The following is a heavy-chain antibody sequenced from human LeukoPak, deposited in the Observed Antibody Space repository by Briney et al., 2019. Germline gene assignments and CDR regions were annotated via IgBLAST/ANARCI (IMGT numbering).Heavy chain of an antibody. V-gene: IGHV1-3*03. D-gene: IGHD2-15*01. CDR3: ASLYCSGGSCYVGPMFGWFDP. CDR2: INAGNGNT. Sequence: GASVKVSCKASGYTFTSYDINWVRQAPGQRLEWMGWINAGNGNTKYSQEFQGRVTITADESTSTAYMELSSLRSEDTAVYYCASLYCSGGSCYVGPMFGWFDPWGQGTLVTVSS. CDR1: GYTFTSYD. J-gene: IGHJ5*02.